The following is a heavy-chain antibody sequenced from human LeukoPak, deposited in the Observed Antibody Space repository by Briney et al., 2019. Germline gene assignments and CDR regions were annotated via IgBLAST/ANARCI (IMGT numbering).Heavy chain of an antibody. Sequence: SVKVSCKASGGTFSSYAISWVRQAPGQGLEWMGGIIPIFGTANYAQKFQGRVTITADESTSTACMELSSLRSEDTAVYYCARATRHYYYDSSGYPYYFDYWGQGTLVTVSS. J-gene: IGHJ4*02. CDR3: ARATRHYYYDSSGYPYYFDY. CDR2: IIPIFGTA. CDR1: GGTFSSYA. V-gene: IGHV1-69*13. D-gene: IGHD3-22*01.